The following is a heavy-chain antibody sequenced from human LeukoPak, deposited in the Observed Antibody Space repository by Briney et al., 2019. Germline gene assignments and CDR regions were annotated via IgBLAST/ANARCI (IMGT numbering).Heavy chain of an antibody. D-gene: IGHD2-2*01. CDR1: GGSISSYY. Sequence: PSETLSLTCTVSGGSISSYYWSWIRQPPGKGLEWIGYIYYSGSTNYNPSLKSRVTISVDTSKNPFSLELSSVTAADTAVYYCARGGSVVVVPAAIRSYYYYYMDVWGKGTTVTVSS. V-gene: IGHV4-59*01. J-gene: IGHJ6*03. CDR3: ARGGSVVVVPAAIRSYYYYYMDV. CDR2: IYYSGST.